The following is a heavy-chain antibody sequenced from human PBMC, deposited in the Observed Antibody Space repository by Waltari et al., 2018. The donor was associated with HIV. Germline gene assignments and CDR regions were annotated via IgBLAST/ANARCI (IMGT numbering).Heavy chain of an antibody. Sequence: QVQLVQSGAEVKKPGSSVKVSCTASGGTFSGYAITWVRQAPGPGLEGRGGIIPIFGTANYAQKFQGRVTITADESTSTAYMELSSLRSEDTAVYYCARDSVGAITMIVPGEWYGMDVWGQGTTVTVSS. CDR2: IIPIFGTA. J-gene: IGHJ6*02. CDR1: GGTFSGYA. V-gene: IGHV1-69*12. D-gene: IGHD3-22*01. CDR3: ARDSVGAITMIVPGEWYGMDV.